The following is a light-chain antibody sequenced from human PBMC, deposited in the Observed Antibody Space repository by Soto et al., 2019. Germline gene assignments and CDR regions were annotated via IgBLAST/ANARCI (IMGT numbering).Light chain of an antibody. V-gene: IGKV4-1*01. CDR3: QQRSKWPLT. Sequence: DIVMTQSPDSLAVSLGERATINCKSSQSVLYSSNNKNYLAWYQQKLGQPPKLLIYWASTRESGVPDRFSGSGSGTDFTLTISSLEPEDFAVYYCQQRSKWPLTLGQGTRLEIK. CDR2: WAS. CDR1: QSVLYSSNNKNY. J-gene: IGKJ5*01.